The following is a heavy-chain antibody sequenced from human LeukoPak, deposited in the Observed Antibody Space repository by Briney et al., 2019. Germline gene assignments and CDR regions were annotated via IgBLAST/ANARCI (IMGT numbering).Heavy chain of an antibody. Sequence: PGGSLRLSCAASGFTFSSYSMNWVRQAPGKGLEWVSYISSSSSTIYYADSVKGRFTISRDNAKNSLYLQMNSLRAEDTAVYYCARGPTTVTRAFDYWGQGTLVIVSS. CDR2: ISSSSSTI. J-gene: IGHJ4*02. D-gene: IGHD4-17*01. V-gene: IGHV3-48*01. CDR1: GFTFSSYS. CDR3: ARGPTTVTRAFDY.